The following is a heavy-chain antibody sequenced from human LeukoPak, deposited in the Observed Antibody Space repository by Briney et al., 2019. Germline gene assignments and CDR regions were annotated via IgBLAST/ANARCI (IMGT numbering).Heavy chain of an antibody. D-gene: IGHD2-15*01. CDR1: GGSFSGYY. V-gene: IGHV4-34*01. CDR2: INHSGST. CDR3: ARGDGGQIYYFDY. Sequence: SETLSLTCAVYGGSFSGYYWSWIRQPPGKGLERIGEINHSGSTNYNPSLKSRVTISVDTSKNQFSLKLSSVTAADTAVYYCARGDGGQIYYFDYWGQGTLVTVSS. J-gene: IGHJ4*02.